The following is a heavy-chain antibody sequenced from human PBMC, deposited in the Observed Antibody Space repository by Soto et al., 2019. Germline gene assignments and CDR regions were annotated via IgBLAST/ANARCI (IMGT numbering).Heavy chain of an antibody. J-gene: IGHJ4*02. Sequence: EVQLLESGGGVVQPGGSLRLSGVASGFNFKKFARAWVRQAPGEGLEWVSGMSCCGGSTSYADSVKGRFSIARDDSKNTLSLQMNSLRVEDTAQYYCAKADVEQWLVPHLDNWGQGTLVTVS. CDR1: GFNFKKFA. D-gene: IGHD6-19*01. CDR2: MSCCGGST. V-gene: IGHV3-23*01. CDR3: AKADVEQWLVPHLDN.